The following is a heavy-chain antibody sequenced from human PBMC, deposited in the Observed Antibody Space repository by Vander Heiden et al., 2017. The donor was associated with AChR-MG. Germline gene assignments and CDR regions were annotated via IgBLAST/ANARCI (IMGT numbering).Heavy chain of an antibody. V-gene: IGHV1-69*01. CDR1: GGPFSSYP. CDR2: IIPIFGTA. CDR3: ASLGGSCYSCYYYGMDV. J-gene: IGHJ6*02. D-gene: IGHD2-15*01. Sequence: QVQLVQSGAEVTKPGSSVKVSCKASGGPFSSYPISWVRQAPGQGLEWMGGIIPIFGTANYAQKFQGRVTITADESTSTAYMELSSLRSEDTAVYYCASLGGSCYSCYYYGMDVWGQGTTVTVSS.